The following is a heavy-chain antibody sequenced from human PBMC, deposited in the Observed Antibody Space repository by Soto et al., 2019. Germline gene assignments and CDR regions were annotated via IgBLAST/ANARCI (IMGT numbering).Heavy chain of an antibody. V-gene: IGHV3-11*01. D-gene: IGHD3-16*02. J-gene: IGHJ3*02. Sequence: AASWYTVCGYYMSWIRQAPGKGLEWVSYISSSGSTIYYADSVKGRFTISRDNARNSLYLQMNSLRVEDTAVYYCARDRSDPRLNGFDIWGELTMVP. CDR2: ISSSGSTI. CDR3: ARDRSDPRLNGFDI. CDR1: WYTVCGYY.